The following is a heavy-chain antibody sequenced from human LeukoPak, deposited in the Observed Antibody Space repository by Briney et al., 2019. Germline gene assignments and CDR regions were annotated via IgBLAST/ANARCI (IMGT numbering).Heavy chain of an antibody. Sequence: SETLSLTCTVSGGSISSSYSYWGWIRQPAGKGLEWIGRIYSSGSARYTPSLKSRVTISVDTSKNQLSLNLRSVTASDTAVYYCAREGGSGGHYYYYMDVWGTGTTVTVSS. D-gene: IGHD3-10*01. CDR2: IYSSGSA. V-gene: IGHV4-61*02. CDR3: AREGGSGGHYYYYMDV. CDR1: GGSISSSYSY. J-gene: IGHJ6*03.